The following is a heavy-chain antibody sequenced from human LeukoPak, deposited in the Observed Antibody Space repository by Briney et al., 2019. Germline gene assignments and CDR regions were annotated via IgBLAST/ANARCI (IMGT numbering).Heavy chain of an antibody. J-gene: IGHJ4*02. D-gene: IGHD3-10*01. CDR2: IHSDGSNK. CDR3: AKMVWVGESTNDY. Sequence: PGGSLRLSCAASGFTFSSYSMNWVRQAPGEGLEWVTFIHSDGSNKYYADSVKGRFTISRDNSKNTLYLQMSSLRAGDTAVYYCAKMVWVGESTNDYWGQGTLVTVSS. V-gene: IGHV3-30*02. CDR1: GFTFSSYS.